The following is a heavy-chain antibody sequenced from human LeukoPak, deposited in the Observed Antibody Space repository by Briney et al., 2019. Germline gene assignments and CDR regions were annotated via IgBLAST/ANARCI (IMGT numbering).Heavy chain of an antibody. J-gene: IGHJ4*02. Sequence: GGSLRLSCAASGFTFSIYAMRWVRRSPGEGLEWVSGISGGGGSTYYADSVKGRFTISRDNSKNTLYLQMNSLRADDTAVYYCARGGHNYGSYDYWGQGTLVTVSS. D-gene: IGHD5-18*01. CDR2: ISGGGGST. CDR3: ARGGHNYGSYDY. V-gene: IGHV3-23*01. CDR1: GFTFSIYA.